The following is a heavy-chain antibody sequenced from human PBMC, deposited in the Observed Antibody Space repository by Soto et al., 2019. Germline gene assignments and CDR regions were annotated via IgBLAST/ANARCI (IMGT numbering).Heavy chain of an antibody. V-gene: IGHV3-74*01. Sequence: EVQLVESGGGLVQPGGSLRLSCAGSGFTFSTYWMHWVRQAPGKGLEWVSRIDHDGPTDYADSVRGRFTISRDNAENTLYLQRNSLRPEDMAVYYCVRDSHGDYWGQGTLVPVSS. CDR3: VRDSHGDY. CDR2: IDHDGPT. CDR1: GFTFSTYW. J-gene: IGHJ4*02.